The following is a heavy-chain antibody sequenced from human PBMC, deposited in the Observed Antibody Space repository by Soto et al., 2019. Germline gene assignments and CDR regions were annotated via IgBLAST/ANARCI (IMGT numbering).Heavy chain of an antibody. CDR2: IDPSDSYT. V-gene: IGHV5-10-1*01. CDR3: AVSAAADYYFDY. J-gene: IGHJ4*02. CDR1: GYSFTSYW. D-gene: IGHD6-13*01. Sequence: GESLKISCKGSGYSFTSYWISWVRQMPGKGLEWMGRIDPSDSYTNYSPSFQGHVTISADKSISTAYLQWSSLKASDTAMYYCAVSAAADYYFDYWGQGTLVTASS.